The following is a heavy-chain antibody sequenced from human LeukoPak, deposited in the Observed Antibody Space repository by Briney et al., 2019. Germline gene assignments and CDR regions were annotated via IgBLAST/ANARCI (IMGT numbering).Heavy chain of an antibody. J-gene: IGHJ6*03. CDR3: ARAIVPAATYYYYYYMDV. V-gene: IGHV1-69*05. Sequence: ASVKVSCKASGGTFSSYAISWVRQAPGQGLEWMGGINPIFGTANYAQKFQGRVTITTDESTSTAYMELSSLRSEDTAVYYCARAIVPAATYYYYYYMDVWGKGTTVTVSS. D-gene: IGHD2-2*01. CDR2: INPIFGTA. CDR1: GGTFSSYA.